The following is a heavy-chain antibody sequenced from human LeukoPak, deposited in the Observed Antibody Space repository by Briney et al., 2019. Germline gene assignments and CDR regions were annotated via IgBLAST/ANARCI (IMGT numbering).Heavy chain of an antibody. Sequence: GGSLRLSCAASGFTFSSYAMSWVRQAPGKGLEWVSAISGSGGSTYYADSVKGRFTISRDNSKNTLYLQMNSLRAEDTAVYYCAKYTSSWYSSDLDSWGQGTLVTVSS. V-gene: IGHV3-23*01. CDR1: GFTFSSYA. D-gene: IGHD6-13*01. CDR3: AKYTSSWYSSDLDS. J-gene: IGHJ4*02. CDR2: ISGSGGST.